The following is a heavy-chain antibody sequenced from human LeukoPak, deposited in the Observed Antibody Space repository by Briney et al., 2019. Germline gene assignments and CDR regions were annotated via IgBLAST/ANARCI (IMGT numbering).Heavy chain of an antibody. CDR2: IYYSGST. D-gene: IGHD3-16*01. CDR1: GGSISSYY. CDR3: ARDDYTNYFYYMDV. Sequence: SETLSLTCTVSGGSISSYYWSWIRQPAGKGLEWIGSIYYSGSTYYNPSLKSRVTISVDTSKNQFSLKLTSVTAADTAVYYCARDDYTNYFYYMDVWGKGTTVTVSS. V-gene: IGHV4-4*07. J-gene: IGHJ6*03.